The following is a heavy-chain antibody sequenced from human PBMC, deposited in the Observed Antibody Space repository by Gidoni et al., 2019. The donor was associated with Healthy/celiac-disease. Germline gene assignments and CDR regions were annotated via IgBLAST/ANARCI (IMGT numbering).Heavy chain of an antibody. CDR1: GWSFSGYY. CDR2: INHSGST. CDR3: ARGIAGTTSGGI. D-gene: IGHD1-7*01. V-gene: IGHV4-34*01. J-gene: IGHJ3*02. Sequence: VQLQQWGAGLLKPSETLTLTCAVYGWSFSGYYWSWILQPPGKVLEWIGEINHSGSTNYNPSLKSRVTISVDTSKNHFSLKLRSLPAADTAVYYCARGIAGTTSGGIWCQGTMVTVSS.